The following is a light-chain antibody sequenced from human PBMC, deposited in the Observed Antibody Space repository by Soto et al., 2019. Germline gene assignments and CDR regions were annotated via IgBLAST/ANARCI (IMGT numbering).Light chain of an antibody. CDR3: GTWDSSLSAVV. J-gene: IGLJ2*01. CDR2: DNN. Sequence: QSVLTQPPSVSAAPGQKVTISCSGSSSNIGNNYVSWYQQLPGTAPKLLIYDNNKRPSGIPDRFSGSESGTSATLGITGLQTEDEADYYCGTWDSSLSAVVFGGGTQLTVL. CDR1: SSNIGNNY. V-gene: IGLV1-51*01.